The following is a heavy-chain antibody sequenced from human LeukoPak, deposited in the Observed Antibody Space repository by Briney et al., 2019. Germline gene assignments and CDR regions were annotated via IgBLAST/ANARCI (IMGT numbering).Heavy chain of an antibody. D-gene: IGHD2-2*01. CDR3: ARGYCSSTSCYAARV. CDR1: GYSISSGYY. Sequence: SETLSLTCTVSGYSISSGYYWGWIRQPPGKGLEWIGSIYHSGSTYYNPSLKSRVTISVDTSKNQFSLKLSSVTAADTAVYYCARGYCSSTSCYAARVWGQGTLVTVSS. V-gene: IGHV4-38-2*02. J-gene: IGHJ4*02. CDR2: IYHSGST.